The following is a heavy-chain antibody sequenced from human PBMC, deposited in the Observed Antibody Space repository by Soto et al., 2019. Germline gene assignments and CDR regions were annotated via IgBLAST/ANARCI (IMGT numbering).Heavy chain of an antibody. CDR1: GFTFSNCS. J-gene: IGHJ6*02. CDR3: AREYTAWPLAYGLDV. CDR2: ISSRSDI. V-gene: IGHV3-21*01. Sequence: PGGSLRLSCVGSGFTFSNCSINWVRQAPGKGLEWVSSISSRSDIYYADSLKGRFTISRDNAKNSVSLQMNSLRAEDTAVYYCAREYTAWPLAYGLDVWGQGTTVTVSS. D-gene: IGHD2-2*02.